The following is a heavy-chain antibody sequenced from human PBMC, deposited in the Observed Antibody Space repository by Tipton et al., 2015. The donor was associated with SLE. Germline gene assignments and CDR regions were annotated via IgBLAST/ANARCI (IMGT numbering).Heavy chain of an antibody. CDR2: VGTTADR. CDR3: ARALLYVVPGPYGLDV. CDR1: GFTFSRYD. Sequence: GSLRLPCAASGFTFSRYDMHWVRQLKGRGLEWISAVGTTADRYYSHSVKGRFTVSRDDVMSSYYLQMYNLRGGDTGVYYCARALLYVVPGPYGLDVRGPVTAV. D-gene: IGHD2-2*01. V-gene: IGHV3-13*01. J-gene: IGHJ6*02.